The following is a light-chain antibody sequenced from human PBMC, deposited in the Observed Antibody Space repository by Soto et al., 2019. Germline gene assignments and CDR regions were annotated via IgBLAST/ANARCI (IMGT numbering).Light chain of an antibody. J-gene: IGLJ1*01. CDR1: KSDIGVYDF. V-gene: IGLV2-8*01. Sequence: QSVLTQPPSASGSPGQSVTISCTGTKSDIGVYDFVSWYQHHPGKAPRLIIYEVVQRPSGVPDRFSGSKSGNTASLTVSGLQAADEADYFCKSYAGSNTYVFGSGTQLTV. CDR3: KSYAGSNTYV. CDR2: EVV.